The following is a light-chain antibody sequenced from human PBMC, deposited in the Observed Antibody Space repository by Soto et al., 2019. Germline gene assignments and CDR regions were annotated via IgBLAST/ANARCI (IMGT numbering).Light chain of an antibody. J-gene: IGLJ3*02. Sequence: QSALTQPASVSGSPGQSITISCTGSSSDIINNRYVSWYQQHPDKAPKLMIYEVGNRPSGVSSRFSGSKSGNTASLTISGLQPEDEADYYCTSYTSSNTGMFGGGTKLTVL. V-gene: IGLV2-14*01. CDR2: EVG. CDR3: TSYTSSNTGM. CDR1: SSDIINNRY.